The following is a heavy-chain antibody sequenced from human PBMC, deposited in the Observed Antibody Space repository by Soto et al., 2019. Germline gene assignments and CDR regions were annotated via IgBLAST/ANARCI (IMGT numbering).Heavy chain of an antibody. CDR3: ARDLGGWPDY. V-gene: IGHV1-3*01. CDR2: INPGNGNT. Sequence: ASVKVSCKASGDTFTTYDIHWVRQAPGQRLEWMGWINPGNGNTKNSQKFQGRVTITSDTSASTAYMEVSSLRSEDTAVYYCARDLGGWPDYWGQGTLVTVSS. CDR1: GDTFTTYD. J-gene: IGHJ4*02. D-gene: IGHD2-15*01.